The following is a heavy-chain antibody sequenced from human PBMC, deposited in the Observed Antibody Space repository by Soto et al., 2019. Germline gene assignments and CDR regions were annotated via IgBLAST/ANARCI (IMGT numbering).Heavy chain of an antibody. CDR3: ARGSRHPCVIYEYSYGMDV. CDR1: GYTFSLYY. Sequence: QEQLVQSGAEVKKPGAAVKLSCKASGYTFSLYYMHWVRQAPGQGLEWMGMINPSGGGSTYAEKFVCRVTMSWETATTTVYMALSSLRSEYTAVYYCARGSRHPCVIYEYSYGMDVWGQGTKVTVS. D-gene: IGHD3-16*01. J-gene: IGHJ6*02. V-gene: IGHV1-46*01. CDR2: INPSGGGS.